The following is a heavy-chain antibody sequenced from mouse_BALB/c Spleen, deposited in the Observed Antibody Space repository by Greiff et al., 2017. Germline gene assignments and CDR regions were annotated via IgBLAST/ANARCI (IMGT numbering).Heavy chain of an antibody. CDR1: GFAFSSYD. V-gene: IGHV5-12-1*01. Sequence: DVMLVESGGGLVKPGGSLKLSCAASGFAFSSYDMSWVRQTPEKRLEWVAYISNGGGSTYYPDTVKGRFTISRDNAKNTLYLQMSSLKSEDTAMYYCARQGGRGMYYAMDYWGQGTSVTVSS. CDR2: ISNGGGST. CDR3: ARQGGRGMYYAMDY. J-gene: IGHJ4*01. D-gene: IGHD2-10*02.